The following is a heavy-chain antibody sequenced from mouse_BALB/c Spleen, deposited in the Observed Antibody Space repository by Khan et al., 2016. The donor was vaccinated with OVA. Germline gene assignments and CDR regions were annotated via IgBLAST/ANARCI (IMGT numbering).Heavy chain of an antibody. Sequence: EVQLQQSGPELVKPGASVKISCKASGYSFTGYFMNWVMRSHGKSLEWIGRINPHIGETFYNQKFKGKATLTVDESSSTAHMELRSLSSEDSAVYYCARKNGSDFDYWGQGTTLTVSS. D-gene: IGHD1-1*01. J-gene: IGHJ2*01. CDR1: GYSFTGYF. CDR2: INPHIGET. V-gene: IGHV1-20*02. CDR3: ARKNGSDFDY.